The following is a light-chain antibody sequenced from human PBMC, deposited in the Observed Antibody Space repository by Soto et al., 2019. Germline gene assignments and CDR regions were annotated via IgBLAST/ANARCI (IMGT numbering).Light chain of an antibody. CDR1: QSVSSSY. CDR2: GES. Sequence: EIVLTQSPGTLSLCPGERATLSCRASQSVSSSYLAWYQQTPGQAPRLRIYGESSRATGIPDRFSGSGSGKHFTLTIRRLQPEEFAVYYCQPFVILPLFTFGPGTQVDVK. CDR3: QPFVILPLFT. J-gene: IGKJ3*01. V-gene: IGKV3-20*01.